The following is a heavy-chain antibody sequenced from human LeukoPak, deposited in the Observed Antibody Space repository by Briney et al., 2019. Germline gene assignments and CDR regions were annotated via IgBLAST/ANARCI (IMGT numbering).Heavy chain of an antibody. CDR3: ARDLGHYSDSSVYYHNWFDP. CDR2: IHYGGCT. CDR1: GGSISGFY. J-gene: IGHJ5*02. V-gene: IGHV4-59*01. D-gene: IGHD3-22*01. Sequence: PSETLSLTCTVSGGSISGFYWSWIRQPPGAGLEGIGYIHYGGCTNYNPSLKSRVTISVDTSKNQFSLKLSSVTAADPAVYYCARDLGHYSDSSVYYHNWFDPWGQGTLVTVSS.